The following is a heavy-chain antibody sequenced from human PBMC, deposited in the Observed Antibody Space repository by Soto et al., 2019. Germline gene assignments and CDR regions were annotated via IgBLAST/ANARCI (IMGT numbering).Heavy chain of an antibody. CDR3: ARVNPYYYDSSGHYLDY. D-gene: IGHD3-22*01. CDR1: GGTLSSYA. Sequence: SVKVSCKASGGTLSSYAISWVRQAPGQGLEWMGGIIPIFGTANYAQKFQGRVPITADESTSTAYIELSSLRSEDTAVYCCARVNPYYYDSSGHYLDYWGQGTLVKVSS. V-gene: IGHV1-69*13. J-gene: IGHJ4*02. CDR2: IIPIFGTA.